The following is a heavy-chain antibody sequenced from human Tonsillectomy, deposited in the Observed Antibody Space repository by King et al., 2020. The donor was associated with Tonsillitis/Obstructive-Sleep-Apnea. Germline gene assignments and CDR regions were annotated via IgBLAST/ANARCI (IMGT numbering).Heavy chain of an antibody. D-gene: IGHD5-12*01. Sequence: QLVQSGAEVKKPGESLRISCKGSGYTFTTYWISWVRQMPGKGLEWMGAVDPSDSYSNYSPSFQGHATISADKSITTAYLQWSSLKASDTAMYYCARLGYSDYDYNYYYYMDVWGKGTTVTASS. V-gene: IGHV5-10-1*01. CDR3: ARLGYSDYDYNYYYYMDV. CDR1: GYTFTTYW. J-gene: IGHJ6*03. CDR2: VDPSDSYS.